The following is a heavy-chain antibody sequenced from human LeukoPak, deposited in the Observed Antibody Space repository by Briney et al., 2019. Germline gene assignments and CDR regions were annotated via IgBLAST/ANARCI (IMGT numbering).Heavy chain of an antibody. CDR2: IYTSGSA. CDR3: AREPSVGAPQGVFDY. J-gene: IGHJ4*02. V-gene: IGHV4-4*07. Sequence: PSETLSLTCTVSGASITNYYWTWTRQPAGKGLEWIGLIYTSGSANYNPSLKSRVTMSVDTSKNQFSLRLSSVTAADTAVYYCAREPSVGAPQGVFDYWGQGTLVTVSS. D-gene: IGHD1-26*01. CDR1: GASITNYY.